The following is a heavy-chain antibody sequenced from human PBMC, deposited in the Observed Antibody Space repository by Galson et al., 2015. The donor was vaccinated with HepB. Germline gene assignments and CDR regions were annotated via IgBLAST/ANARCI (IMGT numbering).Heavy chain of an antibody. CDR1: GNTFSNYY. Sequence: SVEVSCKASGNTFSNYYMHWVRQAPGQGLEWMGVINRSVGTTNYAQKFQGRVTMTRDTSTNTVYMELSSLRSDDTAVYYCARGEHAFDIWGQGTMVTVSS. CDR2: INRSVGTT. CDR3: ARGEHAFDI. V-gene: IGHV1-46*01. J-gene: IGHJ3*02.